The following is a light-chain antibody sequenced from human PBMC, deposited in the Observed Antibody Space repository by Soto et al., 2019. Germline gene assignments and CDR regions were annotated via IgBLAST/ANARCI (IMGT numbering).Light chain of an antibody. J-gene: IGKJ1*01. CDR1: QSVTSTY. CDR3: QQYSSSSWT. Sequence: EIVLTQYQGTLSLSPGERATLSCRASQSVTSTYLAWYQQKPGQAPRLLIYGASSRTTGIPDRFSGSGSGTDFTLTISRLEPEYFALYYCQQYSSSSWTFGQGTNVEIK. CDR2: GAS. V-gene: IGKV3-20*01.